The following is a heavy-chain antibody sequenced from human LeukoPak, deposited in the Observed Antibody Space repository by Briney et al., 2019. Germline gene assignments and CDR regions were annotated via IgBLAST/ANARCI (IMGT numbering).Heavy chain of an antibody. V-gene: IGHV4-39*01. CDR2: IYYSGST. J-gene: IGHJ4*02. CDR1: GGSISSSSYY. D-gene: IGHD4-23*01. Sequence: PSETLSLTCTVSGGSISSSSYYWGWIRQPPGKGLEWIGSIYYSGSTYYNPSLKSRVTISVDTSKNRFSLKLSSVTAADTAVYYCARRSSYGLGNSGFDYWGQGTLVTVSS. CDR3: ARRSSYGLGNSGFDY.